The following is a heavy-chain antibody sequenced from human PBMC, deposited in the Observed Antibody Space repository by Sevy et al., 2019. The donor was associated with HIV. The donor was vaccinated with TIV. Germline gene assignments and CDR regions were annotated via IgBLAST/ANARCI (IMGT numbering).Heavy chain of an antibody. D-gene: IGHD3-3*01. V-gene: IGHV3-30*18. CDR3: AKDWRWQQPIYGMNV. Sequence: GGSLRLSCAASGFSFSNYGMHWVRQAPGKGLDWVAFISHDGTKKYYLDSVKGRFTISRDNSKNTVDLQMNSLSAEDAALYYCAKDWRWQQPIYGMNVWGLGTRVTVSS. J-gene: IGHJ6*02. CDR2: ISHDGTKK. CDR1: GFSFSNYG.